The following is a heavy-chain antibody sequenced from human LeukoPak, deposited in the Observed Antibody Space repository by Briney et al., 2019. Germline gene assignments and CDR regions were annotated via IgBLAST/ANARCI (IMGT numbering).Heavy chain of an antibody. V-gene: IGHV6-1*01. D-gene: IGHD6-13*01. CDR2: TYYRSKWYN. CDR3: ARVEAAAGTYYYGMDV. Sequence: SQTLSLTCAISGDSVSSNSAAWNWIRQSPSRGLVWLGRTYYRSKWYNDYAVSVKSRITINPDTSKNQFSLQLNSVTPEDTAVYYCARVEAAAGTYYYGMDVWGQGTTVTVSS. J-gene: IGHJ6*02. CDR1: GDSVSSNSAA.